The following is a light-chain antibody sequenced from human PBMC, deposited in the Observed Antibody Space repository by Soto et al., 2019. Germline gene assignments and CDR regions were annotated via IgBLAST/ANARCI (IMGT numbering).Light chain of an antibody. CDR2: HAS. J-gene: IGKJ5*01. CDR3: QQYVNSPGT. Sequence: EVVLTQTPGTLSLSAGERATLSCRASQSVSSSYLAWYQHKPGQAPSLLIYHASSRAAGIPDRFSGSGSGADFTLTISRLEPEDFAVYYCQQYVNSPGTFGQGTRLEIK. CDR1: QSVSSSY. V-gene: IGKV3-20*01.